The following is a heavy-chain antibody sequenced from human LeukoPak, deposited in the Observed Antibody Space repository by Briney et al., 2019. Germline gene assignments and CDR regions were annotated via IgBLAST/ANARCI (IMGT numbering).Heavy chain of an antibody. J-gene: IGHJ4*02. Sequence: ASVKVSCKVSGYTLTELSMHWVPQAPGKGLEWMGGFDPEDGETIYAQKFQGRVTMTEDTSTDTAYMELSSLRSEDTAVYYCATAEIIVGATIFGYWGQGTLVTVSS. CDR2: FDPEDGET. CDR3: ATAEIIVGATIFGY. CDR1: GYTLTELS. V-gene: IGHV1-24*01. D-gene: IGHD1-26*01.